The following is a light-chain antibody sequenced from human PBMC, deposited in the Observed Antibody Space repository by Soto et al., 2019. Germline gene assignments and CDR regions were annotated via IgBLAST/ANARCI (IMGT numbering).Light chain of an antibody. Sequence: EIVLTQSPGTLSLSPGEGATLSCRASQSVASSYLAWYQQKPGQAPRLLIYGASNRATGIPDRFSGGGSGTDFTLTISRLEPEDFAVYYCQQYGSSSYTFGQGTKIEIK. V-gene: IGKV3-20*01. CDR3: QQYGSSSYT. J-gene: IGKJ1*01. CDR2: GAS. CDR1: QSVASSY.